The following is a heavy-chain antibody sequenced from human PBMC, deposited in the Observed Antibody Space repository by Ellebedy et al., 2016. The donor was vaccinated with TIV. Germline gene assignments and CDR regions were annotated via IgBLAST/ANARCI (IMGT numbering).Heavy chain of an antibody. CDR1: GFTFRTYG. J-gene: IGHJ4*02. D-gene: IGHD6-13*01. CDR3: AKPADPNPGYSASWATYFDY. Sequence: GESLKISXAASGFTFRTYGMHWVRQAPGKGLEWLAVIWYDGSNKYYADSVKGRFTVSRDNSKNTLFLHMNILRTEDTAVYYCAKPADPNPGYSASWATYFDYWGQGTLVTVSS. CDR2: IWYDGSNK. V-gene: IGHV3-30*02.